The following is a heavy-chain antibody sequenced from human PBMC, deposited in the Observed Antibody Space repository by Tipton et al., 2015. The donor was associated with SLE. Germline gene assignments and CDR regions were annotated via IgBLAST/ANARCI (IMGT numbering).Heavy chain of an antibody. CDR3: ARNGGSYPYFDY. V-gene: IGHV4-4*07. CDR1: GGSISSYY. CDR2: IYTSGST. D-gene: IGHD1-26*01. Sequence: TLSLTCTVSGGSISSYYWSWIRQPAGKGLEWIGRIYTSGSTYSNPSLKSRVTISVDTSKNQFSLKLSSVTAADTAVYYCARNGGSYPYFDYWGQGTLVTVSS. J-gene: IGHJ4*02.